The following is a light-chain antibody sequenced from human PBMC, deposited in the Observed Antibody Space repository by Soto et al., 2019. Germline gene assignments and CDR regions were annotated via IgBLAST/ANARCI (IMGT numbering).Light chain of an antibody. CDR2: DAS. CDR3: QQFNSYPAT. V-gene: IGKV1-13*02. J-gene: IGKJ3*01. Sequence: AIQLTQSPSSLSASVGDRVTITCRASQGISSALAWYQQKPGKAPKLLIYDASSLESGVPSRFSGSGSGTDFTLTFSSLQPVNVATYYCQQFNSYPATFGPGTKVDIK. CDR1: QGISSA.